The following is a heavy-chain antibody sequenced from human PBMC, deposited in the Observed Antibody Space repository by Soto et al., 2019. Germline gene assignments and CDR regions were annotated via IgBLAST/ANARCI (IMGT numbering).Heavy chain of an antibody. D-gene: IGHD4-17*01. CDR2: IYWDDDK. CDR3: AHLTTGGFYFDY. V-gene: IGHV2-5*02. Sequence: QITLKESGPTRVKPTQTLTLTCTFSGFSLRNSGVGVGWIRQPPGKALEWLELIYWDDDKRYSPSLKSRLTITKDTSKNQVVRTMTNMDPVDTATYYCAHLTTGGFYFDYWGQGTLVTVSS. CDR1: GFSLRNSGVG. J-gene: IGHJ4*02.